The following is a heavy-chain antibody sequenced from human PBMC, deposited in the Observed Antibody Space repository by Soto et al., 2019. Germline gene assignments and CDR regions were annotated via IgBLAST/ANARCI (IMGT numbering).Heavy chain of an antibody. V-gene: IGHV3-23*01. CDR1: GFTFSNYA. CDR3: VKAKGAYPYWYFDL. Sequence: EVQLMESGGGLVQPGGSLRLSCAASGFTFSNYAMSWVRQAPGKGLQWVSAISGSGGSTYYEDSVKGRFTISRDNSKNSLSLQMNSLRAEDTDVYYCVKAKGAYPYWYFDLWGRGALVPVSS. J-gene: IGHJ2*01. CDR2: ISGSGGST.